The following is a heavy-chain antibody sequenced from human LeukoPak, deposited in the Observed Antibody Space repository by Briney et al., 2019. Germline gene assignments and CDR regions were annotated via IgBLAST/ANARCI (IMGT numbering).Heavy chain of an antibody. CDR1: GFTFSNYY. Sequence: SGGSLRLSCAASGFTFSNYYLSWIRQAPGKGLEWLSYISSSATNIQYADSVRGRFTISRDNAKNSLYLQMNRLRDEDTAVYYCARVDFYYDSSGYVGEYFQHWGQGTVVTVSS. CDR2: ISSSATNI. D-gene: IGHD3-22*01. CDR3: ARVDFYYDSSGYVGEYFQH. V-gene: IGHV3-11*01. J-gene: IGHJ1*01.